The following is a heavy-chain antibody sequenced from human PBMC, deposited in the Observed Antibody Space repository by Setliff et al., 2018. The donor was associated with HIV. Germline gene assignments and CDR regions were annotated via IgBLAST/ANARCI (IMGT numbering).Heavy chain of an antibody. CDR1: GGSTSSGSYY. D-gene: IGHD3-3*01. CDR3: AREREAWSAYDS. Sequence: KPSETLSLTCTVSGGSTSSGSYYWSWIRQPAGKGLEWIGHIYTSGSTNYNPSLKSRVAISLDTSSNQFSLKLSSVTAADTAVYHCAREREAWSAYDSWGQGTLVTVYS. CDR2: IYTSGST. V-gene: IGHV4-61*09. J-gene: IGHJ5*02.